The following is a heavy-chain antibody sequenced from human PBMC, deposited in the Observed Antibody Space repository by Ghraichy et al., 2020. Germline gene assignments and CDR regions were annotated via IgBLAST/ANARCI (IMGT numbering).Heavy chain of an antibody. Sequence: SETLSLTCTVSGYSISSGSYWGWIRQPPGKGLEWIGAIAHGGNTYFNPSLKSRVTISVDTSKNQISLKLSYVTAADAAVYYCARTYTGSFPNAFELWGQGTMVTVSS. CDR2: IAHGGNT. J-gene: IGHJ3*01. V-gene: IGHV4-38-2*02. CDR1: GYSISSGSY. CDR3: ARTYTGSFPNAFEL. D-gene: IGHD1-26*01.